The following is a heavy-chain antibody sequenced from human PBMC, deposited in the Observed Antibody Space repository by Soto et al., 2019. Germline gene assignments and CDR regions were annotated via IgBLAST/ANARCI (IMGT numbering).Heavy chain of an antibody. V-gene: IGHV2-5*02. CDR2: IYWDDDK. D-gene: IGHD3-10*01. J-gene: IGHJ5*02. CDR3: ALTYYGSGSYYNVRWFDP. Sequence: QITLKESGPTLVKPTQTLTLTCTFSGFSLSTSGVGVGWLRQPPGKALEWLALIYWDDDKRYSPSLKSRLTITKDTSKNQVVLTMTNMDPVDTATYYCALTYYGSGSYYNVRWFDPWGQGTLVTVSS. CDR1: GFSLSTSGVG.